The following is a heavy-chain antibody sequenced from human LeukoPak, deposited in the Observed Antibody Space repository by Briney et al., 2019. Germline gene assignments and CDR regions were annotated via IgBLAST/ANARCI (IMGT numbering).Heavy chain of an antibody. J-gene: IGHJ2*01. D-gene: IGHD6-13*01. CDR2: ISTYNGNT. CDR3: AREGYSSIWYPRRYFDL. Sequence: GASVKVSCKASGYTFTSYGISWVRQAPGQGLEWMGWISTYNGNTNYAQKFQGRVTMTTDTSTSTAYMELRSLRSDDTAIYYCAREGYSSIWYPRRYFDLWGRGTWSLSPQ. CDR1: GYTFTSYG. V-gene: IGHV1-18*04.